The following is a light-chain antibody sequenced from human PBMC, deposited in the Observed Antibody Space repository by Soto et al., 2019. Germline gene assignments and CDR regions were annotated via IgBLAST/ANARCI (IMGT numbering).Light chain of an antibody. Sequence: EVVMTQSPATLSVSPGERATFSCRASQNIYSNIAGYQQRPGQAPRLLIYRASTRATGVPARFSGSGSGTEFTLTISSLQSEDFAVYSCLQYHNLWAFGQGTKVDI. CDR3: LQYHNLWA. V-gene: IGKV3-15*01. CDR2: RAS. CDR1: QNIYSN. J-gene: IGKJ1*01.